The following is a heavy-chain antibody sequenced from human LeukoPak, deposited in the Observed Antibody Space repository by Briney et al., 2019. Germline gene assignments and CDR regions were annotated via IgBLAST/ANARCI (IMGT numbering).Heavy chain of an antibody. J-gene: IGHJ4*02. CDR3: ARDQKGSTVNTIDS. D-gene: IGHD4-11*01. Sequence: PGGSLRLSCAASGFTFSSYAMHWVRQAPGKGLEGVAVISYDGSNKYYADSVKGRFTISRDNAKNSLFLQMNSLRAEDTAVYFCARDQKGSTVNTIDSWGQGTLVTVSS. CDR1: GFTFSSYA. V-gene: IGHV3-30-3*01. CDR2: ISYDGSNK.